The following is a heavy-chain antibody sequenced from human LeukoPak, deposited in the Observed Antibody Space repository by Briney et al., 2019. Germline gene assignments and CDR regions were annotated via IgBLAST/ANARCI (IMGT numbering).Heavy chain of an antibody. CDR2: IYSGGST. V-gene: IGHV3-53*01. J-gene: IGHJ6*03. CDR3: SASYYYYYMDV. CDR1: GFTFSSYS. Sequence: GGSLRLSCAASGFTFSSYSMNWVRQAPGKGLEWVSVIYSGGSTYYADSVKGRFTISRDNSKNTLYLQMNSLRAEDTAVYYCSASYYYYYMDVWGKGTTVTISS.